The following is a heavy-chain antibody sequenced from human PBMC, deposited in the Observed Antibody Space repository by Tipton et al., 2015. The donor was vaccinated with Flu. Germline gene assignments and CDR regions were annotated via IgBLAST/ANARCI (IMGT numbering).Heavy chain of an antibody. Sequence: SLRLSCAASGFTFSSYWMSWVRQAPGKGLEWVANIKQDGSEKYYVDSVKGRFTISRDNAKNSLYLQMNSLRAEDTAVYYCARDEYYGENAFDIWGQGTMVTVSS. CDR2: IKQDGSEK. V-gene: IGHV3-7*03. J-gene: IGHJ3*02. D-gene: IGHD2/OR15-2a*01. CDR3: ARDEYYGENAFDI. CDR1: GFTFSSYW.